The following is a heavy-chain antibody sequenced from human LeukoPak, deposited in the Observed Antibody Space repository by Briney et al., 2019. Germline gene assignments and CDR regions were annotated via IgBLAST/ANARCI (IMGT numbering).Heavy chain of an antibody. V-gene: IGHV3-23*01. D-gene: IGHD3-3*01. CDR1: GFTVSSNY. CDR3: AKVKVPIYYDFWSGHIPYYYGMDV. Sequence: GGSLRLSCAASGFTVSSNYMSWVRQAPGKGLEWVSAISGSGGSTYYADSVKGRFTISRGNSKNTLYLQMNSLRAEDTAVYYCAKVKVPIYYDFWSGHIPYYYGMDVWGQGTTVTVSS. CDR2: ISGSGGST. J-gene: IGHJ6*02.